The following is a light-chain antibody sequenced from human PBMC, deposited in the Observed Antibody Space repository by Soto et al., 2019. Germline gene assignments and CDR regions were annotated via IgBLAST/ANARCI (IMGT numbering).Light chain of an antibody. V-gene: IGLV4-69*01. CDR3: QTWGTGSQVI. CDR1: SGHSTYA. CDR2: LNSDGSH. J-gene: IGLJ2*01. Sequence: QPVLTQSPSASASLGASVKLTCTLSSGHSTYAIAWHQQQPEKGPRYLMKLNSDGSHSKGDGIPDRFSGSSSGAERYLPISSLQSEDEADYYCQTWGTGSQVIFGGGTKLTVL.